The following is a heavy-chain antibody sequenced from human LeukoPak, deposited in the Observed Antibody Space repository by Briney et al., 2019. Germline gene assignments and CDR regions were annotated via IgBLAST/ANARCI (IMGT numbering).Heavy chain of an antibody. CDR3: ARVLARQQLATGY. V-gene: IGHV1-8*02. Sequence: GASVKVSCKASGYTFTSYAMNWVRQATGQGLEWMGWMNPNSGNTGYAQKFQGRVTMTRNTSISTAYMELSSLRSEDTAVYYCARVLARQQLATGYWGQGTLVTVSS. D-gene: IGHD6-13*01. J-gene: IGHJ4*02. CDR1: GYTFTSYA. CDR2: MNPNSGNT.